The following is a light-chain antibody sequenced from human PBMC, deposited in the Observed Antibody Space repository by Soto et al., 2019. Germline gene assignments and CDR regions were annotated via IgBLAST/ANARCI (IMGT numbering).Light chain of an antibody. CDR2: EDY. J-gene: IGLJ1*01. Sequence: QSALNQPASVSGSPGQSITISCTGTSSDVGRYNLVSWYQQHPGKAPKLMISEDYKRPSGVSTRFSGSKSGNTASLTISGLQAEDEADYYCCSFAGSGILGVFGTGTKVTVL. CDR1: SSDVGRYNL. CDR3: CSFAGSGILGV. V-gene: IGLV2-23*01.